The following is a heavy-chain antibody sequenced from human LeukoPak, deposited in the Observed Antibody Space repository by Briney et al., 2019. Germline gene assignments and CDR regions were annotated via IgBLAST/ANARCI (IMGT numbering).Heavy chain of an antibody. V-gene: IGHV1-69*05. CDR3: GSRSDYSWIDP. D-gene: IGHD3-10*01. Sequence: ASVKVSCKASGGTFSSYAISWVRQAPGQGLEWMGRIIPIFGTANYAQKFQGRVTITTDESTSTAYIELSSRRSEDTAVDYCGSRSDYSWIDPWGQGTLVTVSS. CDR1: GGTFSSYA. CDR2: IIPIFGTA. J-gene: IGHJ5*02.